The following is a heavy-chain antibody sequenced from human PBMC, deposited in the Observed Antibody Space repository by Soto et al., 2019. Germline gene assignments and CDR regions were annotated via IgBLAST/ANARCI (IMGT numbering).Heavy chain of an antibody. CDR2: ISGSSSYI. J-gene: IGHJ5*01. Sequence: DGARKAPGKGLEWVSSISGSSSYIYYADSVKGRFTISRDNAKNSLYLQMNSLRAEVMSVYYCAAVEPAPRSLDSWGPGILITVSP. V-gene: IGHV3-21*01. CDR3: AAVEPAPRSLDS. D-gene: IGHD2-2*01.